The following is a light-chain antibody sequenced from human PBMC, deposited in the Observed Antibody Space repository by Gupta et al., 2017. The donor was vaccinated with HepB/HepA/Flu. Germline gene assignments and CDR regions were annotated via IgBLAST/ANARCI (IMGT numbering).Light chain of an antibody. CDR3: PVWDSRRAWV. CDR1: NIGSKS. J-gene: IGLJ3*02. V-gene: IGLV3-21*03. Sequence: SYVLTQPPSVSVAPGKTARIPCGGNNIGSKSVHWYQQKPGQAPVLVVYDASDRPSGIPERCSGANSGNTANLTSSRVEAGDEADYYCPVWDSRRAWVFGGGTKLTVL. CDR2: DAS.